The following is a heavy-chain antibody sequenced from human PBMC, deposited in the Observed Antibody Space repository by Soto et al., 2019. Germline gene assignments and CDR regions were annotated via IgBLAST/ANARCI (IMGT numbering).Heavy chain of an antibody. CDR3: ARTNRGQGFDF. V-gene: IGHV4-59*08. D-gene: IGHD3-16*02. CDR1: GGSISNYY. Sequence: SETLSLTCTVSGGSISNYYWSWIRQPPGKGLEWIGYIYDSESASYNPSLKSRVTMSLDTSNNQFSLKLTSVTAAGTAVYYCARTNRGQGFDFWGQGTLVTVSS. CDR2: IYDSESA. J-gene: IGHJ4*02.